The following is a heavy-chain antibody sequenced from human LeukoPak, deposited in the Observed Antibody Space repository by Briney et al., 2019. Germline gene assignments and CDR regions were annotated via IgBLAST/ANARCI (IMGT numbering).Heavy chain of an antibody. CDR1: GGSISSYY. Sequence: PSETLSLTCTVSGGSISSYYWSWIRQPPGKGLEWIGYNYYSGSTHYNPSLKNPITLSVDTSKKQFSLKLSSVTAADTAVYYCARHGGSDSASFDYWGQGTLVTVSS. D-gene: IGHD5-12*01. CDR3: ARHGGSDSASFDY. J-gene: IGHJ4*02. V-gene: IGHV4-59*08. CDR2: NYYSGST.